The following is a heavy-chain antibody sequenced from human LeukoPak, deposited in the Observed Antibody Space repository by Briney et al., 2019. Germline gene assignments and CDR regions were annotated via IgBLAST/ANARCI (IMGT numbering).Heavy chain of an antibody. CDR2: IYYSGST. D-gene: IGHD3-3*01. V-gene: IGHV4-39*01. CDR1: GGSISSSSYY. CDR3: ARVSITIFGVVIYMDV. Sequence: SETLSLTCTVSGGSISSSSYYWGWIRQPPGKGLEWIGSIYYSGSTYYNPSLKSRVTISVGTSKNQFSLKLSSVTAADTAVYYCARVSITIFGVVIYMDVWGKGTTVTVSS. J-gene: IGHJ6*03.